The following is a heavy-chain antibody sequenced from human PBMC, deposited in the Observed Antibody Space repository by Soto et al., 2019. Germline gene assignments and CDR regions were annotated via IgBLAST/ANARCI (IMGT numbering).Heavy chain of an antibody. D-gene: IGHD1-26*01. Sequence: SETLSLTCTVSGGSISSGDYYWSWIRQPPGKGLEWIGYIYYSGSTYYNPSLKSRVTLALDTSKNQFSLKLKSVTAADTAVYYCARRGGTYHIDFWGQGTLVTVSS. CDR2: IYYSGST. CDR3: ARRGGTYHIDF. CDR1: GGSISSGDYY. J-gene: IGHJ4*02. V-gene: IGHV4-30-4*01.